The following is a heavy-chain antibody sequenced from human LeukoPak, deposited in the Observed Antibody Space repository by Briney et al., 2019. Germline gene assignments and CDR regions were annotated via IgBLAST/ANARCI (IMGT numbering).Heavy chain of an antibody. J-gene: IGHJ4*02. CDR1: GGSISSGGYY. CDR3: ARSRGYSGCETSFSVDY. D-gene: IGHD5-12*01. CDR2: IYYSGST. V-gene: IGHV4-31*03. Sequence: SETLSLTCTVSGGSISSGGYYWSWIRQHPGKGLEWIGYIYYSGSTYYNPSLKSRVTISVDTSKNQFSLKLSSATAADTAVYYCARSRGYSGCETSFSVDYWGQGTLVTVSS.